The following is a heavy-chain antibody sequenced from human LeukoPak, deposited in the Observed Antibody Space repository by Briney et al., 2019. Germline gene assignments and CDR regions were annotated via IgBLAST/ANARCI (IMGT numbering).Heavy chain of an antibody. CDR2: FYHSGST. CDR3: ARVDTTRGIAVAGTRGAFDI. CDR1: AYSISSGHY. J-gene: IGHJ3*02. D-gene: IGHD6-19*01. Sequence: PSETLSLTGTVSAYSISSGHYWGWIRQPPGKGLEWIWSFYHSGSTFYNPSLKSRVTISVDTSKNQFSLKLSSVTAADTAVYYCARVDTTRGIAVAGTRGAFDIWGQGTMVTVSS. V-gene: IGHV4-38-2*02.